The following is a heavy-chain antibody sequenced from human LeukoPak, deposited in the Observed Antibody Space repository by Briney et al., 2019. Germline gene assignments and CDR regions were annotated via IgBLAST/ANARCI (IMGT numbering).Heavy chain of an antibody. Sequence: GESLKISCKASGYTLTSYWIGWVRQMPGKGLEWMGIIYPGDSDTIYSPSFQGQVTISADKSISTAYLQWSSLKASDTAMYYCARHSIAAAGTDYNWFDPWGQGTLVTVSS. CDR2: IYPGDSDT. V-gene: IGHV5-51*01. CDR1: GYTLTSYW. D-gene: IGHD6-13*01. J-gene: IGHJ5*02. CDR3: ARHSIAAAGTDYNWFDP.